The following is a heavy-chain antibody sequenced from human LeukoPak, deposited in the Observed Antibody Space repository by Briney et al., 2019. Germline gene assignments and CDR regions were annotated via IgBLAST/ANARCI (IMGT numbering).Heavy chain of an antibody. CDR3: ARGNIAAGGAPFDY. J-gene: IGHJ4*02. CDR1: GESFSGYY. CDR2: INHSGST. Sequence: SETLSLTCAVYGESFSGYYWSWIRQPPGRGLEWIGEINHSGSTSYSASLKSRVTISVDTSKNQFSLKLNSVTAADTAVYYCARGNIAAGGAPFDYWGQGTLVTVSS. V-gene: IGHV4-34*01. D-gene: IGHD6-13*01.